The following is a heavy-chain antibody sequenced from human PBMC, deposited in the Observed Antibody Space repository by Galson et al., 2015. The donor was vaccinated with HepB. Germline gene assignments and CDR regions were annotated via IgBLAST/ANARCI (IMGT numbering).Heavy chain of an antibody. J-gene: IGHJ5*02. V-gene: IGHV3-30*18. CDR1: GFTFSSYG. D-gene: IGHD6-19*01. CDR2: ISYDGSNK. Sequence: SLRLSCAASGFTFSSYGMHWIRQAPGKGLEWVAVISYDGSNKYYADSVKGRFTISRDNSKNTLYLQMNSLRAEDTAVYYCAKRAWYSSGWYEDYGYNWFDPWGQGTLVTVSS. CDR3: AKRAWYSSGWYEDYGYNWFDP.